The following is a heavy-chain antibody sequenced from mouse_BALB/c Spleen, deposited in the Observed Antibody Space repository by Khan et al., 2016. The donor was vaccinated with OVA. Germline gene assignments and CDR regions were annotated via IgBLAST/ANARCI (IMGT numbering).Heavy chain of an antibody. Sequence: QVQLKESGPGLVAPSQSLSITCTISGFSLTNYGVHWVRQPPGKGLEWLVVIWSDGSTTYNSALKSRLTISKDNSKSQVCLKMNRLQTDDTAMYFCARQPYYHYNIMDYWGQGTSVTVSS. D-gene: IGHD2-10*01. V-gene: IGHV2-6-1*01. J-gene: IGHJ4*01. CDR3: ARQPYYHYNIMDY. CDR1: GFSLTNYG. CDR2: IWSDGST.